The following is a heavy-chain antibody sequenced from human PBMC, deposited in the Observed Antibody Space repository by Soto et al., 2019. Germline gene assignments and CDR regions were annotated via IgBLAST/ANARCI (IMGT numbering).Heavy chain of an antibody. CDR2: ISISSSYT. V-gene: IGHV3-11*06. CDR3: ARDLRDISAAGISAIWYFDL. J-gene: IGHJ2*01. D-gene: IGHD6-13*01. CDR1: GFTFSDYY. Sequence: QVQLVESGGGLVKPGGSLRLSCAASGFTFSDYYMNWIRQAPGKGPEWVSYISISSSYTKYADSVKGRFIVSRDNAKKSLYMRMNSLRAEDTAVYYCARDLRDISAAGISAIWYFDLWGRGTLVTVSS.